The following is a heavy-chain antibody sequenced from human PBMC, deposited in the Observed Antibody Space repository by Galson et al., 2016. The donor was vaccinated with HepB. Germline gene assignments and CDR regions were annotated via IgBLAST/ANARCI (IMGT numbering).Heavy chain of an antibody. Sequence: VSCKASGFTFTDYAIQWVRQAPGQSLEWMXXXNXXXGDXXXSQRSQAXXTITRTTSASTAYMELQTLTHDDTAVYYCARGSGSHYSPFDHWGQGTLVIVSS. CDR1: GFTFTDYA. V-gene: IGHV1-3*01. CDR2: XNXXXGDX. D-gene: IGHD3-10*01. J-gene: IGHJ4*02. CDR3: ARGSGSHYSPFDH.